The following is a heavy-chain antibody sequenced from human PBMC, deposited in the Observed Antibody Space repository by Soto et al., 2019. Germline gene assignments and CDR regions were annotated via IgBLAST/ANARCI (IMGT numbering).Heavy chain of an antibody. CDR2: INHSGST. Sequence: SETLSLTCAVYGGAFSGYYWSWIRQPPGKGLKWIGEINHSGSTNYNPSLKSRVTISVDTSMNQFSLKLSSVTAADTAVYYCASLAVVVPAAAFDAFDIWGQVTMVTVSS. CDR3: ASLAVVVPAAAFDAFDI. D-gene: IGHD2-2*01. J-gene: IGHJ3*02. V-gene: IGHV4-34*01. CDR1: GGAFSGYY.